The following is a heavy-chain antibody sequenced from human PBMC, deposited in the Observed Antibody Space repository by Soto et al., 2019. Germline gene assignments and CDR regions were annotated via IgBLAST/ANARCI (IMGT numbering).Heavy chain of an antibody. J-gene: IGHJ3*02. CDR2: ISWNSCII. CDR1: GFTFDGYA. CDR3: WADTVAGTGARLRNAFDI. V-gene: IGHV3-9*01. D-gene: IGHD6-19*01. Sequence: EVQLVESGGGLVQPGRSLRLSCAASGFTFDGYAMHWVRQAPGKGLEWVSGISWNSCIIGYAGSVKGQFTICRDNAKNPLYLQMNRLRAEDTAFSYGWADTVAGTGARLRNAFDIWGQRKKVTVSS.